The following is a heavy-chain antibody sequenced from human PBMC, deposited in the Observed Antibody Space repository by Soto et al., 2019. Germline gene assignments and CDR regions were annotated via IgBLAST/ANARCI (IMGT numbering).Heavy chain of an antibody. Sequence: LVESGGGVVQSGRSLRLSCAASGFTFTSYSFHWVRQAPGKGLEWVAVISFDGSNKYYADSVKGRFTISRDNSKSTLYLQMNSLTTEDTAVYYCARAIGAVAGNGASFGIYYGMDVWGQGTTVTVSS. J-gene: IGHJ6*02. D-gene: IGHD6-19*01. CDR2: ISFDGSNK. CDR1: GFTFTSYS. V-gene: IGHV3-30*03. CDR3: ARAIGAVAGNGASFGIYYGMDV.